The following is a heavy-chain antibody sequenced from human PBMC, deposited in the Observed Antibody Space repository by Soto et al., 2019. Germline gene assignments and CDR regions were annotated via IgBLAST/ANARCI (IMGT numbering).Heavy chain of an antibody. CDR2: ISNDGRDK. D-gene: IGHD6-13*01. V-gene: IGHV3-30*18. CDR3: AKDQGIAASKGRD. Sequence: QVQLVESGGGVVQPGRSLRLSCAASGFTFNNYGMHWVRQAPGKGLEWVAAISNDGRDKYYGDSVKGRLTTSRDNSKNTVYLQMNSLRADDTAVYYCAKDQGIAASKGRDWGQGKMVTVSS. J-gene: IGHJ3*01. CDR1: GFTFNNYG.